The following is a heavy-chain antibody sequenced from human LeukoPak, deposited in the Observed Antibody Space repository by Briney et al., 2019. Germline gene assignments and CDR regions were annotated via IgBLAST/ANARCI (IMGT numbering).Heavy chain of an antibody. CDR3: AKDRSVVVVGGSTDY. CDR2: ISGSGGST. J-gene: IGHJ4*02. CDR1: GFTFSSYA. D-gene: IGHD2-15*01. Sequence: GGSLRLSCAASGFTFSSYAMSWVRQAPGKGLEWVSAISGSGGSTYYADSVKGRFTISRDNSKNTLYLQMNSLRAEDTAIYYCAKDRSVVVVGGSTDYWGQGTLVTVSS. V-gene: IGHV3-23*01.